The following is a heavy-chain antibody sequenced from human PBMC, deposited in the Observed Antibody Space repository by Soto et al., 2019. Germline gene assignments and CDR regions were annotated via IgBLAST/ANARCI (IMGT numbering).Heavy chain of an antibody. D-gene: IGHD3-22*01. CDR1: GDSISNSRFY. J-gene: IGHJ5*02. CDR3: ARDYFDSSDYTTNWFDP. V-gene: IGHV4-39*02. Sequence: SETLSLTCGVSGDSISNSRFYWAWIRQPPGEGLEWIGSTYHTGNAYYKTSLKSRDTISVDTSKNQLPLKETTVTAADTALYYCARDYFDSSDYTTNWFDPWGQGTLVTVS. CDR2: TYHTGNA.